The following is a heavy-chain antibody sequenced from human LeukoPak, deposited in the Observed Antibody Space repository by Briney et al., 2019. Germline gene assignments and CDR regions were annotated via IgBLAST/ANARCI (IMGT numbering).Heavy chain of an antibody. CDR3: ARDSDDNSGRYVDDAFDI. D-gene: IGHD1-26*01. Sequence: ASVKVSCKASGYTFIHYGITWVRQAPGQGLEWMAWISAYNGDTNYAQKLQGRVTLTTDTSTSTAYMELRSLRSDDTAVYYCARDSDDNSGRYVDDAFDIWGQGTMVTVSS. CDR1: GYTFIHYG. CDR2: ISAYNGDT. J-gene: IGHJ3*02. V-gene: IGHV1-18*01.